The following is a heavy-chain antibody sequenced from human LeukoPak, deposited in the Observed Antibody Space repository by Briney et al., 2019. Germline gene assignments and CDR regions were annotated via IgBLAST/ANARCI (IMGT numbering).Heavy chain of an antibody. CDR2: ISSSSSYI. D-gene: IGHD4-17*01. CDR1: GFPFRSYS. Sequence: PGGSLRLSCAASGFPFRSYSMNWGRPGPGKGLEGVSSISSSSSYIYYADSVKGRFTISRDNAKNSLYLQMNSLRAEDTAVYYCASSTVTFYYYYMDVWGKGTTVTVSS. CDR3: ASSTVTFYYYYMDV. J-gene: IGHJ6*03. V-gene: IGHV3-21*01.